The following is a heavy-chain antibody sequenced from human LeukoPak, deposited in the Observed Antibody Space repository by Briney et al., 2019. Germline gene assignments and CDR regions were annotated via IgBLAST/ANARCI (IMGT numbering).Heavy chain of an antibody. D-gene: IGHD3-10*01. CDR1: GFTFSSYG. V-gene: IGHV3-23*01. CDR2: ISGSGGST. J-gene: IGHJ6*03. Sequence: GGTLRLSCAASGFTFSSYGMSWVRQAPGKGLEWVSGISGSGGSTYYADSVKGRVTISRDNSKNTLYLQMNSLRVEDTAVYYCAKDGPYYYGSGTYYTNYMDVWGKGTTVTISS. CDR3: AKDGPYYYGSGTYYTNYMDV.